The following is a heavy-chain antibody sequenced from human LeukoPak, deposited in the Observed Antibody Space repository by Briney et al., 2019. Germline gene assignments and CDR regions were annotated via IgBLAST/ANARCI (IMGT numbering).Heavy chain of an antibody. CDR3: AREARCSGGSCYSRPYYYYGMDV. CDR2: IIPIFGTA. V-gene: IGHV1-69*13. CDR1: GYTFTSYG. D-gene: IGHD2-15*01. J-gene: IGHJ6*02. Sequence: ASVTVSCTASGYTFTSYGISWVRQAPGQGLEWMGGIIPIFGTANYAQKFQGRVTITADESTSTAYMELSSLRSEDTAVYYCAREARCSGGSCYSRPYYYYGMDVWGQGTTVTVSS.